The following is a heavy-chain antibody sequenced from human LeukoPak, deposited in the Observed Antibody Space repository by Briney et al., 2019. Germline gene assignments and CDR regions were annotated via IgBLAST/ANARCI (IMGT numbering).Heavy chain of an antibody. CDR1: GYSISADYY. Sequence: SETLSLTCAASGYSISADYYWGWIRQPPGKGLEWIGSMQYSGSAFYNPSLKRRVAISLDASQNHFSLNLNSVTAADTAVYYCARDAPGDIRDETAVNWFDPWGQGTLVTVSS. V-gene: IGHV4-38-2*02. J-gene: IGHJ5*02. D-gene: IGHD5-24*01. CDR3: ARDAPGDIRDETAVNWFDP. CDR2: MQYSGSA.